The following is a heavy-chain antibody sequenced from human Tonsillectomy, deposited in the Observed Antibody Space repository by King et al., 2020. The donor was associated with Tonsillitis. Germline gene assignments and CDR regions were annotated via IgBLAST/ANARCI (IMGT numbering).Heavy chain of an antibody. CDR1: GGSISSSSYY. Sequence: LQLQESGPGLVKPSETLSLTCTVSGGSISSSSYYWGWIRQPPGKGLEWIGSIYYSGSTYYNPSLKSRVTISVDTSKNPFSLKLSSVTAADTAVYYCAGWELLPRYYFDYWGQGTLVTVSS. J-gene: IGHJ4*02. CDR3: AGWELLPRYYFDY. V-gene: IGHV4-39*01. CDR2: IYYSGST. D-gene: IGHD1-26*01.